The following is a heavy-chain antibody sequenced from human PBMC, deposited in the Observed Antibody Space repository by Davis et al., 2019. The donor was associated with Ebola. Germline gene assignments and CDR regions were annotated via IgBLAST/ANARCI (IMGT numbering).Heavy chain of an antibody. J-gene: IGHJ2*01. V-gene: IGHV3-64*01. Sequence: GESLKISCAASGFTFSGSAMHWVRQAPGKGLEYVSAISSNGGSTYYANSVKGRFTISRDNSKNTLYLQMGSLRAEDMAVYYCARLRWYYWYFDLWGRGTLVTVSS. D-gene: IGHD4-23*01. CDR3: ARLRWYYWYFDL. CDR2: ISSNGGST. CDR1: GFTFSGSA.